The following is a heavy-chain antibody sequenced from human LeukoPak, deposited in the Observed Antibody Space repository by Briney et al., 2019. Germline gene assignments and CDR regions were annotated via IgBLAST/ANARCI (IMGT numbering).Heavy chain of an antibody. CDR1: GGPFSAYY. CDR2: INHSGST. V-gene: IGHV4-34*01. D-gene: IGHD3-22*01. Sequence: PSETLSLTCAVYGGPFSAYYWTWIRQSPGKGLEWIGEINHSGSTNSNPSLKSRVTISVDPSKNQFSLNLTSVTAADTAVYFCARTPNYYDSSGRKFAYDIWGQGTKVIVSS. CDR3: ARTPNYYDSSGRKFAYDI. J-gene: IGHJ3*02.